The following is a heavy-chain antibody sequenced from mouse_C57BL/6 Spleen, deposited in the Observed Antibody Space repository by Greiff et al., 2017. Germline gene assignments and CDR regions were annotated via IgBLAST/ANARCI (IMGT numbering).Heavy chain of an antibody. CDR1: GYTFTGYW. J-gene: IGHJ2*01. CDR2: ILPGSGST. V-gene: IGHV1-9*01. CDR3: ARSALITTVVFDY. Sequence: QVQLKESGAELMKPGASVKLSCKATGYTFTGYWIEWVKQRPGHGLEWIGEILPGSGSTNYNEKFKGKATFTADTSSNTAYTQLSSLTTEDSAIYYCARSALITTVVFDYWGQGTTLTVSS. D-gene: IGHD1-1*01.